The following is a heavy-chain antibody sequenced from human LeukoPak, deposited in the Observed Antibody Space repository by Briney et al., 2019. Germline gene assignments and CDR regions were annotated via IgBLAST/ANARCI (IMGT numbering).Heavy chain of an antibody. J-gene: IGHJ4*02. CDR1: GFTFNSYW. V-gene: IGHV3-7*01. D-gene: IGHD1-26*01. Sequence: PGGSLRLSCAASGFTFNSYWMSWVRQAQGKVLEWVAIIKQDGSEKYYVDSVKGRFTISRDNAKNSLYLQMNSLRAEDTAVYYCASVREWQLQNAPFDYWGQGTLVTVSS. CDR2: IKQDGSEK. CDR3: ASVREWQLQNAPFDY.